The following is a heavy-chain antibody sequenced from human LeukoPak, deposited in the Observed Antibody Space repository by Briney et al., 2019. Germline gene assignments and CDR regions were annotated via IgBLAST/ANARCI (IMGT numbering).Heavy chain of an antibody. CDR2: IYTSGST. CDR1: GGSISSYY. V-gene: IGHV4-4*07. D-gene: IGHD3-16*01. CDR3: ARRGVDWGNAFDI. J-gene: IGHJ3*02. Sequence: SETLSLTCTVSGGSISSYYWSWIRRPAGKGLEWIGRIYTSGSTNYNPSLKSRVTMSVDTSKNQFSLKLSSVTAADTAVYYCARRGVDWGNAFDIWGQGTMVTVSS.